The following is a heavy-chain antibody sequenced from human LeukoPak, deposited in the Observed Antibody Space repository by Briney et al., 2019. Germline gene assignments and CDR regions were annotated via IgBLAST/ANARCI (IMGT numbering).Heavy chain of an antibody. J-gene: IGHJ4*02. CDR2: IYYSGST. V-gene: IGHV4-31*03. CDR1: GGSISSGGYY. Sequence: SETLSLTCTVSGGSISSGGYYWSWIRQHPGKGLEWIGYIYYSGSTYYNPSLKSRVTISVDTSKNQFSLKLSSVTAADAAVYSCARDRRYCSSTSCYFIDYGGQGTLVTVSS. CDR3: ARDRRYCSSTSCYFIDY. D-gene: IGHD2-2*01.